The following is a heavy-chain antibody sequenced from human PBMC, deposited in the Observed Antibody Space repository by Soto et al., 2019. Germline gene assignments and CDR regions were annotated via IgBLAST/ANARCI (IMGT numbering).Heavy chain of an antibody. CDR3: ATRDTSRFY. Sequence: QVQLQESGPGLVKPSGTLSLTCAVSGVSISSHDWWTWVRQPPGKGLEWIGESHQSGNTNYNSSPKSRVTISVDKSKNQFSLNLSSVTVADTAVYYCATRDTSRFYWGQGTLVTVSS. V-gene: IGHV4-4*02. CDR1: GVSISSHDW. D-gene: IGHD6-13*01. J-gene: IGHJ4*02. CDR2: SHQSGNT.